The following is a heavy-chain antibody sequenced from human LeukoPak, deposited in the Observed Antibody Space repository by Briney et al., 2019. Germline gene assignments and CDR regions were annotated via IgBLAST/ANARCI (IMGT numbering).Heavy chain of an antibody. CDR1: GGFISSSSYY. J-gene: IGHJ5*02. Sequence: PSETLSLTCTVSGGFISSSSYYWGWIRQPPGKGLEWIGSIYYSGSTYYNPSLKSRVTISVDTSKNQFSLKLSSLSAADTAVYYCARHGIYWNYVLRNWFDPWGQGTLVTVSS. D-gene: IGHD1-7*01. V-gene: IGHV4-39*01. CDR2: IYYSGST. CDR3: ARHGIYWNYVLRNWFDP.